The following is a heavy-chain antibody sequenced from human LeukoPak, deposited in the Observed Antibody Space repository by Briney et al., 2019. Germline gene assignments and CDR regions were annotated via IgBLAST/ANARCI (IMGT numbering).Heavy chain of an antibody. CDR1: GYSISSGYY. D-gene: IGHD2-2*02. CDR2: IYYSGST. J-gene: IGHJ3*02. Sequence: SETLSLTCAVSGYSISSGYYWGWIRQPPGKGLEWIGYIYYSGSTYYNPSLKSRVTISVDTSKNQFSLKLSSVTAADTAVYYCARGRYCSSTSCYIPHDAFDIWGQGTMVTVSS. CDR3: ARGRYCSSTSCYIPHDAFDI. V-gene: IGHV4-38-2*01.